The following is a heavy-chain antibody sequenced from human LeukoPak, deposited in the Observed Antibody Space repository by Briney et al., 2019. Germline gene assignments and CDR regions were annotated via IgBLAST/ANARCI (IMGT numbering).Heavy chain of an antibody. D-gene: IGHD3-10*01. Sequence: GGSLRLSCAASGFTFSSYWLHWVRQAPGKGLVWVSRIKSDGSSTTYADSVKGRFTISRDNAKNTLYLQMNSLRAEDTAVYYCATNYYGSGPDHWGQGTLVTVSS. CDR3: ATNYYGSGPDH. CDR2: IKSDGSST. V-gene: IGHV3-74*01. J-gene: IGHJ4*02. CDR1: GFTFSSYW.